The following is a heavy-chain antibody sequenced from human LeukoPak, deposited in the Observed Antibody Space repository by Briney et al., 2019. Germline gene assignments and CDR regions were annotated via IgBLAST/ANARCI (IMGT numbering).Heavy chain of an antibody. Sequence: SETLSLTCTVSGGSISSSSYYWSWIRQPPGKGLEWIGEINHSGSTNYNPSLKSRVTISVDTSKNQFSLKLSSVTAADTAVYYCARDGVTTGPFYYYYYMDVWGKGTTVTVSS. CDR1: GGSISSSSYY. D-gene: IGHD4-11*01. CDR2: INHSGST. J-gene: IGHJ6*03. CDR3: ARDGVTTGPFYYYYYMDV. V-gene: IGHV4-39*07.